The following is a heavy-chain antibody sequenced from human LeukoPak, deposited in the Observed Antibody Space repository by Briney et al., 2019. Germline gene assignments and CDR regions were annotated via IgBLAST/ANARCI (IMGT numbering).Heavy chain of an antibody. CDR2: IYHSGST. CDR3: ATRSYCSSTSCHDY. CDR1: GGSISSGGYS. Sequence: PSETLSLTCAVSGGSISSGGYSWSWIRQPPGKGLEWIGYIYHSGSTYYNPSLKSRVTISVDRSKNQFSLKLSSVTAADTAVYYCATRSYCSSTSCHDYWGQGTLVTVSS. V-gene: IGHV4-30-2*01. J-gene: IGHJ4*02. D-gene: IGHD2-2*01.